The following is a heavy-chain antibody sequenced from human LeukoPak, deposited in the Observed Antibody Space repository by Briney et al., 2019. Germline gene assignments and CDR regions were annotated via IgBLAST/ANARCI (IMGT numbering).Heavy chain of an antibody. CDR3: AKMQGYFDY. V-gene: IGHV4-34*01. CDR1: GGSFSGYY. Sequence: SETLSLTCAVYGGSFSGYYWSWIRQPPGKGLEWIGEINHSGSTNYNPSLKSRVTISVDTSKNQFSLKLSSVTAADTAVYYCAKMQGYFDYWGQGTLVPVSS. CDR2: INHSGST. J-gene: IGHJ4*02.